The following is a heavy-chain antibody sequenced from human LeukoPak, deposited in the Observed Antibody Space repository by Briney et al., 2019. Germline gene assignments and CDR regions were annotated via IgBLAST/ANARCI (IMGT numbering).Heavy chain of an antibody. CDR3: ARGGSHGYDFWSGYYTG. CDR1: GGSINYDSHY. V-gene: IGHV4-39*01. CDR2: IYYSGDT. Sequence: SETLSLTCTVSGGSINYDSHYWGWIRQPPGKGLEWIGSIYYSGDTYYNPSLKSRVTISVDTSKNQFSLKLSSVTAADTAVYYCARGGSHGYDFWSGYYTGWGQGTLVTVSS. J-gene: IGHJ4*02. D-gene: IGHD3-3*01.